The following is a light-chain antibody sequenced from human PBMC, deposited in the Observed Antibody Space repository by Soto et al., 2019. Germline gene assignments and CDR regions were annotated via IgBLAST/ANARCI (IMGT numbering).Light chain of an antibody. CDR3: QHRSVWPVS. CDR1: QRVGSY. CDR2: DAS. V-gene: IGKV3-11*01. Sequence: EIVLTQSPVTLSLSPGERATLSCRASQRVGSYLAWYQQKPGLAHRXLIYDASKRATGIPPRFSGSGSGTDGTITISSLEPEDFEVYYGQHRSVWPVSFGQGTRLEIK. J-gene: IGKJ5*01.